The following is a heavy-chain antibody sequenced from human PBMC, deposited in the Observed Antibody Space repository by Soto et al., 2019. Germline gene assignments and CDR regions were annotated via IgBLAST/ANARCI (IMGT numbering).Heavy chain of an antibody. CDR1: GFTFSSYT. J-gene: IGHJ5*02. CDR2: ISGSGGST. V-gene: IGHV3-23*01. D-gene: IGHD6-6*01. CDR3: AKPPSSYCSSPLWSDP. Sequence: EVQLLESGGGLVQPGGSLRLSCAASGFTFSSYTMSWVRQAPGKGLEWVSAISGSGGSTYYADSVKGRFTISRDNSKNTLYLQMNSLRAEDTAVYYCAKPPSSYCSSPLWSDPWGQGTLVTVSS.